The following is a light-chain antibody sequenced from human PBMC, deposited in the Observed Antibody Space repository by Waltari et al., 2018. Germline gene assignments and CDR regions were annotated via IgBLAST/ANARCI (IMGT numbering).Light chain of an antibody. CDR2: VAS. CDR1: QSVSSN. CDR3: QQYNNWPPLT. Sequence: EIVMTQSPATLSVSPGERATLSCRASQSVSSNLAWYQQKPGQVPRLLIYVASTRATVIPARFSGSGSGTEFTLTISSLQSEDFAVYYCQQYNNWPPLTFGPGTKVDIK. J-gene: IGKJ3*01. V-gene: IGKV3-15*01.